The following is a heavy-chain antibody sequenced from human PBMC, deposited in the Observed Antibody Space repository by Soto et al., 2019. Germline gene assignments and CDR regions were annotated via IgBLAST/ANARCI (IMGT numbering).Heavy chain of an antibody. Sequence: GGSVKVSCKASGYIFIAHYIPWVRQAPGQGLEWMGWINPDSGGKQYAQKFQGRVTMTRDTSITTAYMELNSLTSDDTAVYYCARGSFGYYFDSWGQGTLVTVSS. CDR3: ARGSFGYYFDS. CDR1: GYIFIAHY. V-gene: IGHV1-2*02. J-gene: IGHJ4*02. D-gene: IGHD3-3*01. CDR2: INPDSGGK.